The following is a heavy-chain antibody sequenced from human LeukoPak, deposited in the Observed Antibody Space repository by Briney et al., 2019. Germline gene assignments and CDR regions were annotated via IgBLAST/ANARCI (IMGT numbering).Heavy chain of an antibody. J-gene: IGHJ5*02. CDR2: IYYSGST. V-gene: IGHV4-39*07. CDR3: ARDGGYDFWSGYYNNWFDP. Sequence: SETLSLTCTVSGGSISSYYWSWIRQPPGKGLEWIGSIYYSGSTYYNPSLKSRVTISVDTSKNQFSLKLSSVTAADTAVYYCARDGGYDFWSGYYNNWFDPWGQGTLVTVSS. CDR1: GGSISSYY. D-gene: IGHD3-3*01.